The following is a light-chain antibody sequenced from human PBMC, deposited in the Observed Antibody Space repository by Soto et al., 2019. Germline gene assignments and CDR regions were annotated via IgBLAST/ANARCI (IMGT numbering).Light chain of an antibody. CDR1: SSDVGGYNY. CDR2: EVS. J-gene: IGLJ2*01. V-gene: IGLV2-14*01. CDR3: CSFTSSSTVV. Sequence: QSALTQPASVSGSPGQSITISCTGTSSDVGGYNYVSWYQQYPGRAPKLMIYEVSNRPSGVSNRFSGSKSGSTASLTISGLQAVDEADYYCCSFTSSSTVVFGGGTKLTVL.